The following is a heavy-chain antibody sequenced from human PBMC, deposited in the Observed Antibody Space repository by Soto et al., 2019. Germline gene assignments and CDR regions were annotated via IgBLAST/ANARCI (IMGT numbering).Heavy chain of an antibody. CDR1: GFTFSNFG. D-gene: IGHD6-25*01. CDR2: ISYDGSNK. V-gene: IGHV3-30*18. Sequence: QVQLVESGGGVVQRGRSLRLSCAASGFTFSNFGMHWVRQAPGKGLEWVALISYDGSNKYYADSVKGRFTISRDSTKNTLSLQINSLRAEDSAVYYCAKDLHSSGWAAYNFDYWGQGTLVTVSS. CDR3: AKDLHSSGWAAYNFDY. J-gene: IGHJ4*02.